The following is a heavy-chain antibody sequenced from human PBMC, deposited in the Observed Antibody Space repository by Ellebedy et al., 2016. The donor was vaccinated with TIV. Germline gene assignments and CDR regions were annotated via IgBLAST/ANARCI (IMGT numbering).Heavy chain of an antibody. CDR2: TYSGGTT. D-gene: IGHD3-16*01. CDR3: VRDGSYDYGDY. Sequence: GESLKISCTASGFTVTSNYMNWLRQAPGKGLEWVSVTYSGGTTYYADSVKGRFIISRDNSKNTVYLQMNSLRVEDTAVYYCVRDGSYDYGDYWGQGTVVTVSS. CDR1: GFTVTSNY. J-gene: IGHJ4*02. V-gene: IGHV3-66*01.